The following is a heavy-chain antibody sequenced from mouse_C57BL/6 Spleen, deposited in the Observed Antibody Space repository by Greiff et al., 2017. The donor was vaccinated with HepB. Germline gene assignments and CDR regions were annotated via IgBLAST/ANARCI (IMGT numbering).Heavy chain of an antibody. J-gene: IGHJ2*01. CDR1: GFTFSNYW. D-gene: IGHD2-1*01. CDR3: TEGNYGNY. CDR2: IRLKSDNYAT. V-gene: IGHV6-3*01. Sequence: EVQGVESGGGLVQPGGSMKLSCVASGFTFSNYWMNWVRQSPEKGLEWVAQIRLKSDNYATHYAESVKRRFTISRDDSKSSVYLQMNNLRAEDTGIYYCTEGNYGNYWGQGTTLTVSS.